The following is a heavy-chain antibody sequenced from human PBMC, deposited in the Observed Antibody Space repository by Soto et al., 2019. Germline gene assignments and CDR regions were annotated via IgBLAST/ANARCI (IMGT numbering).Heavy chain of an antibody. V-gene: IGHV5-51*01. D-gene: IGHD3-3*01. CDR1: GYKVSTWHNFTSYW. J-gene: IGHJ6*02. Sequence: PGESLKISCMGSGYKVSTWHNFTSYWISWVRQMPGEGLEWMGIIYPGDSDTRYIPSFQGQVTISADKSINSVYLQWSSLKASDTATYYCARLGFNYDFLSGYYNGHTYYGNDVCGQGTTVTVSS. CDR2: IYPGDSDT. CDR3: ARLGFNYDFLSGYYNGHTYYGNDV.